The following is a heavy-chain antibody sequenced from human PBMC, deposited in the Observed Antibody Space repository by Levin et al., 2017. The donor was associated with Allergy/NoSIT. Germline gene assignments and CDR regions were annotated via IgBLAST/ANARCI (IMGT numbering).Heavy chain of an antibody. V-gene: IGHV4-59*08. D-gene: IGHD2-15*01. J-gene: IGHJ6*03. CDR1: GGSISSYY. CDR2: IYYSGST. CDR3: ARLSMVAAPKYYYYMDV. Sequence: SETLSLTCTVSGGSISSYYWSWIRQPPGKGLEWIGYIYYSGSTNYNPSLKSRVTISVDTSKNQFSLKLSSVTAADTAVYYCARLSMVAAPKYYYYMDVWGKGTTVTVSS.